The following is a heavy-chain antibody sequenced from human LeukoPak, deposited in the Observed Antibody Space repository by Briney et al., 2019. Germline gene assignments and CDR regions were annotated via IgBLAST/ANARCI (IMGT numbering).Heavy chain of an antibody. CDR3: ARTAYTNGWYLDL. V-gene: IGHV7-4-1*02. CDR1: GYTFTTCA. CDR2: INTNTGNP. J-gene: IGHJ4*02. D-gene: IGHD6-19*01. Sequence: ASVKVSFKASGYTFTTCAMNWVRQAPGQGLEWMGWINTNTGNPTYAQGFTGRFVFSLDTSVSTAYLQISSLKAEDTAVYYCARTAYTNGWYLDLWGQGSLVTVSS.